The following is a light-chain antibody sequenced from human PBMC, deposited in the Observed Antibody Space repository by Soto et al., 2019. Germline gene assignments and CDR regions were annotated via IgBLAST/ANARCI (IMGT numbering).Light chain of an antibody. CDR2: DAS. Sequence: EVVLTKSPATLSLSPGERATLSCRASQSVSSYLAWYQQKPGQAPGLLIYDASTRATGIPARFSGSGSGTDFTLTITSLEPEDFAVYYCQQRSNWPPTFGQGTKVDIK. J-gene: IGKJ1*01. CDR1: QSVSSY. CDR3: QQRSNWPPT. V-gene: IGKV3-11*01.